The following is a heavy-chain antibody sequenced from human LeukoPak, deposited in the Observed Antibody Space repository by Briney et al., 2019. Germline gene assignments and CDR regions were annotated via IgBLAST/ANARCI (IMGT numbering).Heavy chain of an antibody. Sequence: SQTLSLTCTVSGGSISSGGYYWSWIRQPPGKGLEWIGYIYHSGSTYYNPSLKSRVTISVDRSKNQFSLKLSSVTAADTAVYYCARDLRDYVWGSYRPGPRGFFDYWGQGTLVTVSS. D-gene: IGHD3-16*02. V-gene: IGHV4-30-2*01. CDR3: ARDLRDYVWGSYRPGPRGFFDY. CDR1: GGSISSGGYY. J-gene: IGHJ4*02. CDR2: IYHSGST.